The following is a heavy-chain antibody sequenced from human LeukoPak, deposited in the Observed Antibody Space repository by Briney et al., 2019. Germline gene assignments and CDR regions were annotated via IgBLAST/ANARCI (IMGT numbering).Heavy chain of an antibody. CDR1: GFTFSSYS. CDR3: VTEVGVTTVVGLYLTPQPFDY. J-gene: IGHJ4*02. V-gene: IGHV3-21*01. Sequence: GGSLRLSCAASGFTFSSYSMNWVRQAPGKGLEWVSSISSSSSYIYYADSVKGRFTISRDNAKNSLYLQMNSLRAEDTAVYYCVTEVGVTTVVGLYLTPQPFDYWGQGTLVTVSS. CDR2: ISSSSSYI. D-gene: IGHD1-26*01.